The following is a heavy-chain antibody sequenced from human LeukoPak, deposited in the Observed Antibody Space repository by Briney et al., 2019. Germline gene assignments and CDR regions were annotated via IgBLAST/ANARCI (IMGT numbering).Heavy chain of an antibody. CDR3: ARPSPSWSGYPINWFDP. CDR2: IKQDGSDK. J-gene: IGHJ5*02. CDR1: GFIFSTYW. V-gene: IGHV3-7*01. Sequence: GGSLRLSCAASGFIFSTYWMSWVRQAPGKGLEWVANIKQDGSDKYYVDSVKGRFTISRDNAKNSLYLQMNSLRAEDTAVYCCARPSPSWSGYPINWFDPWGQGTLVTVSS. D-gene: IGHD3-3*01.